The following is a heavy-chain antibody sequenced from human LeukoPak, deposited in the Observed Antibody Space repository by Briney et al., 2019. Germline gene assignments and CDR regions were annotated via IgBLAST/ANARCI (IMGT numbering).Heavy chain of an antibody. CDR3: ARDSAFSYGDYLARLDY. Sequence: GGSLRLSCAASGFTVSSNYMSWVRQAPGKGLEWVSVIYSGGSTYYADSVKGRFTISRDNSKNTLYLQMNSLRAEDTAVYYCARDSAFSYGDYLARLDYWGQGTLVTVSS. CDR2: IYSGGST. J-gene: IGHJ4*02. D-gene: IGHD4-17*01. CDR1: GFTVSSNY. V-gene: IGHV3-53*01.